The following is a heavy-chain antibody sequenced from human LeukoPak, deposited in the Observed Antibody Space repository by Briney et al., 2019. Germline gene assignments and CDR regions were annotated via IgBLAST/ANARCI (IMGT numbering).Heavy chain of an antibody. D-gene: IGHD3-3*01. V-gene: IGHV3-7*01. CDR1: GFTLSRSW. Sequence: GGSLRLSCAASGFTLSRSWMSWVRQAPGKGLEWVADIKQDGSEEYYVDSVKGRFSISRDNAKNSLNLQMNSLRVEDTAVYYCARRMSDFWSGYYMDVWGKGTTVTVSS. CDR2: IKQDGSEE. CDR3: ARRMSDFWSGYYMDV. J-gene: IGHJ6*03.